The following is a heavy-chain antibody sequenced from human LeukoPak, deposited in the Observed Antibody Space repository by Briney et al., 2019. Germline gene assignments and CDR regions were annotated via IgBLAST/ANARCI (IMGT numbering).Heavy chain of an antibody. CDR3: ARDGVNYDNSGYYYD. V-gene: IGHV4-59*01. CDR2: IYYSGST. CDR1: GGSISSYY. D-gene: IGHD3-22*01. Sequence: SETLSLTCTVSGGSISSYYWSWIRQPPGKGLEWIGYIYYSGSTNYNPSLKSRVTISVDTSKNQFSLKLTSVTAADTAVYYCARDGVNYDNSGYYYDWGQGTLVTVSS. J-gene: IGHJ4*02.